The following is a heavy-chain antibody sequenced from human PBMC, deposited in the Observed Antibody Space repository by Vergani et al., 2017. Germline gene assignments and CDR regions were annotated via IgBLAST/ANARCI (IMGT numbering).Heavy chain of an antibody. CDR2: IKSKTDGGTT. CDR3: ARGYYYDSSGYYYVNNWFDP. V-gene: IGHV3-15*01. D-gene: IGHD3-22*01. Sequence: EVQLVESGGGLVKPGGSLRLSCAASGFTFSNAWMSWVRQAPGKGLEWVGRIKSKTDGGTTDYAAPVKGRFTISRDNSKNTLYLQMNSLRAEDTAVYYCARGYYYDSSGYYYVNNWFDPWGQGTLVTVSS. J-gene: IGHJ5*02. CDR1: GFTFSNAW.